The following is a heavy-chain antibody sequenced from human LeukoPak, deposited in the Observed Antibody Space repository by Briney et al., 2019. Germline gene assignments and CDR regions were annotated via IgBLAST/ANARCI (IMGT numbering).Heavy chain of an antibody. CDR2: ISGSCIST. D-gene: IGHD6-13*01. CDR1: GFTFSNYA. Sequence: PGGSLRLSCTASGFTFSNYAMSWARRAPGQGLECVSSISGSCISTYYADSGKGRFTISRDNSKNPLCLHMSRLRAEDTAVYYCGKDQNVAAAGISYDYWGQGPLVTVPS. CDR3: GKDQNVAAAGISYDY. V-gene: IGHV3-23*01. J-gene: IGHJ4*02.